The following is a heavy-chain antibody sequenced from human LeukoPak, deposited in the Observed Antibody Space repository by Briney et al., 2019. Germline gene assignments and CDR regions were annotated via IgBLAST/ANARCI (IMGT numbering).Heavy chain of an antibody. J-gene: IGHJ4*02. CDR2: ISSSTSSI. Sequence: GGTLRLSCGASGFTFSSYGMSWVRQAPGKGLEWVSYISSSTSSIYYADSVKGRFTISRDNAKNSLYLQMNNLRAEDTAVYYCARARDAYNNFDNWGQGTLVTVSS. V-gene: IGHV3-48*01. CDR3: ARARDAYNNFDN. D-gene: IGHD5-24*01. CDR1: GFTFSSYG.